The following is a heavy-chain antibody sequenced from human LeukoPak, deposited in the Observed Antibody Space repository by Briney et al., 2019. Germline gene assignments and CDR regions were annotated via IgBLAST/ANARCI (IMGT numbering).Heavy chain of an antibody. Sequence: PSETLSLTCTVSGGSISSGGYYWSWIRQHPGKGLEWIGYIYYSGSTYYNPSLKSRVTISVDTSKNQFSLKLSSVTAADTAVYYCARARWGGYYISWFDPWGQGTLVTVSS. D-gene: IGHD3-3*01. J-gene: IGHJ5*02. CDR1: GGSISSGGYY. V-gene: IGHV4-31*03. CDR2: IYYSGST. CDR3: ARARWGGYYISWFDP.